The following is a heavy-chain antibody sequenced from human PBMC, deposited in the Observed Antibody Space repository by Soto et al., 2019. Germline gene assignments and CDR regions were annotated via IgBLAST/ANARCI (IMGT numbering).Heavy chain of an antibody. CDR2: ISYTGANT. V-gene: IGHV3-30*18. CDR1: GFTFGRYA. J-gene: IGHJ4*02. CDR3: AKHMDDSGYFYVEGADH. D-gene: IGHD3-22*01. Sequence: PXGSLRLSCVASGFTFGRYAMHWVRQPPGMGLEWVAVISYTGANTYYVGSVRGRFTISRDNSKNTLYLQMNSLRAEDTAMYYCAKHMDDSGYFYVEGADHWGQGTLVTVSS.